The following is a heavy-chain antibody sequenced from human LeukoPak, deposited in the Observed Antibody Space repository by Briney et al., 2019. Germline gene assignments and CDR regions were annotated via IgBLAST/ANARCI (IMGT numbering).Heavy chain of an antibody. CDR1: GYTFTGYY. J-gene: IGHJ6*03. Sequence: ASVKVSCKASGYTFTGYYMHWVRQAPGQGLEWMGWINPNSGGTNYAQKFQGRVTMTRDTFISTAYMEMSSLTSDDTAVYYCARSARHCDNGVCFTDYYIDLWGKGTTVIVSS. V-gene: IGHV1-2*02. CDR2: INPNSGGT. D-gene: IGHD2-8*01. CDR3: ARSARHCDNGVCFTDYYIDL.